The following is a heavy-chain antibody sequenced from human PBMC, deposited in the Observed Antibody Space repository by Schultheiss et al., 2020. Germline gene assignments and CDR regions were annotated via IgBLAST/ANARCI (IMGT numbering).Heavy chain of an antibody. J-gene: IGHJ6*02. CDR2: INSDGSST. Sequence: GGSLRLSCAASGFTFSSYWMHWVRQAPGKGLVWVSRINSDGSSTSYADSVKGRFTISRDNAKNTLYLQMNSLRAEDTAVYYCARDRGAAAAKGRYGMDVWGQGTTVTVSS. CDR3: ARDRGAAAAKGRYGMDV. CDR1: GFTFSSYW. V-gene: IGHV3-74*01. D-gene: IGHD6-13*01.